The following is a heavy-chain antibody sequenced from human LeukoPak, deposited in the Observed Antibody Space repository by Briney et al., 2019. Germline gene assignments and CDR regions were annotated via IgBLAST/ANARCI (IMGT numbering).Heavy chain of an antibody. Sequence: GASVKVSCKASGYSFTNYYMHWVRQAPGQGLAWMGIINPSGGSTSYAQKFQGRVTMTRDMSTSTVYMELSSLRSEDTAVYYCARGHSSSWYGEFGYSSGWSKWCFDYWGQGTLVTVSS. CDR1: GYSFTNYY. CDR3: ARGHSSSWYGEFGYSSGWSKWCFDY. CDR2: INPSGGST. D-gene: IGHD6-19*01. V-gene: IGHV1-46*01. J-gene: IGHJ4*02.